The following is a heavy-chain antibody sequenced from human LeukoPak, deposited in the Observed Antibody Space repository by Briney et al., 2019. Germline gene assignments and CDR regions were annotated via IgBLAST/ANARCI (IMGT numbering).Heavy chain of an antibody. CDR1: AAPSAVIYTT. J-gene: IGHJ4*02. CDR3: GVCDGLCRDWVD. V-gene: IGHV4-39*02. CDR2: VYYSGST. Sequence: SETLSLTLSLAAPSAVIYTTGAGWIRQPPGKGLEWIGNVYYSGSTSYNPSLKSLATTSENTTKNHSSMKLHSVTAADAVYYCGGVCDGLCRDWVDWGQGALVTVSS. D-gene: IGHD2-8*02.